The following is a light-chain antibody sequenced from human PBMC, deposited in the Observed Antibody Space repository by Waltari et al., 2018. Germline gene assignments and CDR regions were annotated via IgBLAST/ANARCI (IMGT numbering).Light chain of an antibody. J-gene: IGKJ2*01. CDR2: RAS. CDR1: ESITNW. CDR3: QQYNSESYT. Sequence: DIQMTQSPSTLSASVGDRVTITCRAKESITNWLAWYQHTPGKAPKLLMYRASTLERGVPSRFSGSGSGTEFTLTISSLQPDDFATYYCQQYNSESYTFGQGTKLEIK. V-gene: IGKV1-5*03.